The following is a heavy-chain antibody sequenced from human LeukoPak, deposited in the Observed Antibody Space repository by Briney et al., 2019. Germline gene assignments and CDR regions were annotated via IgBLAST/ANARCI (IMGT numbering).Heavy chain of an antibody. Sequence: SETLSLTCAVYGGSFSGYYWSWIRQPPGKGLEWIGEINHSGSTNYNPSLKSRVTISVDTSKNQFSLKLSSVTAADTAVYYCARVNYVWGSSPDYWGQGTLVTVSS. V-gene: IGHV4-34*01. CDR3: ARVNYVWGSSPDY. CDR2: INHSGST. D-gene: IGHD3-16*01. CDR1: GGSFSGYY. J-gene: IGHJ4*02.